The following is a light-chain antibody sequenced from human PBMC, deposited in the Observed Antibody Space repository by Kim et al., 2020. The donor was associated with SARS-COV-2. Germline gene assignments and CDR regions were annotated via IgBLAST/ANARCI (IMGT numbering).Light chain of an antibody. CDR1: QSVRNGY. CDR3: QQYTGSPIT. CDR2: DAS. J-gene: IGKJ5*01. V-gene: IGKV3-20*01. Sequence: VLTRSPGTLSLSPGERATLSCRASQSVRNGYLAWYQQKPGQAPRLLIYDASSRATGIPDRFSGSGSGTDFTLTISRLEPEDFAVYYCQQYTGSPITFGQGTRLEIK.